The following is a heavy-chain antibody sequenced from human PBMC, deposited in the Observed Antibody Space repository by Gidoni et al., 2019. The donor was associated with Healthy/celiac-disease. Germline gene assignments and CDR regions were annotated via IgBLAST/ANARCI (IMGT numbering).Heavy chain of an antibody. CDR1: GSSSNSDNYY. Sequence: QLPLQESGPGLLTPSETLSLSCSVSGSSSNSDNYYCGWIRQPPGKGREWIWSVYSSGSTYYRPAIKSRVTIFVDTSKTQFSLKLSSVTAADTAVYYCARHAYYGAFGPWGQGTLVTVSS. CDR3: ARHAYYGAFGP. D-gene: IGHD4-17*01. CDR2: VYSSGST. V-gene: IGHV4-39*01. J-gene: IGHJ5*02.